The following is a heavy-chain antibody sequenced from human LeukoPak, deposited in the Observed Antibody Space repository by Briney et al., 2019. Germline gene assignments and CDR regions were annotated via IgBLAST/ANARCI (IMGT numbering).Heavy chain of an antibody. Sequence: SGGSLRLSCAASGFTFSSYAMSWVRQAPGKGLEWVSAISGSGGSTYYADSVKGRFTISRDNSKNTLYLQMNSLRAEDTAVYYCARPPRGSSGYYQYFQHWGQGTLVTVSS. V-gene: IGHV3-23*01. D-gene: IGHD3-22*01. CDR2: ISGSGGST. J-gene: IGHJ1*01. CDR3: ARPPRGSSGYYQYFQH. CDR1: GFTFSSYA.